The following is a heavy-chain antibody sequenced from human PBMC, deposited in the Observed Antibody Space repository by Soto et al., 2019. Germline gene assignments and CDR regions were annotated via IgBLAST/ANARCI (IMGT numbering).Heavy chain of an antibody. CDR3: ARHNIDYYGMDV. Sequence: PSETLSLTCTVSGGAIISSSYYLFGMRQPPGKGLEWIGSIYYSGSTYYNPSLKSRVTISVDTSKNQFSLKLSSVTAADTAVYYCARHNIDYYGMDVWGQGTTVTVSS. D-gene: IGHD5-12*01. J-gene: IGHJ6*02. CDR1: GGAIISSSYY. V-gene: IGHV4-39*01. CDR2: IYYSGST.